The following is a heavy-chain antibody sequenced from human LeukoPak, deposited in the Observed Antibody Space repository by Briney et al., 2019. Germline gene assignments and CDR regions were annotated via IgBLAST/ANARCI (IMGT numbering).Heavy chain of an antibody. Sequence: PAETLSLTCTVSCGSIISIGYFWVWIRQPPGMGLEWIGTIFHSGSTYYNASLKSRVTMSVDTSKNQFSLKLSSVTAADTAVYYCARRSTAGEWFDPWGQGTLVTVSS. CDR2: IFHSGST. D-gene: IGHD3-16*01. J-gene: IGHJ5*02. V-gene: IGHV4-39*01. CDR3: ARRSTAGEWFDP. CDR1: CGSIISIGYF.